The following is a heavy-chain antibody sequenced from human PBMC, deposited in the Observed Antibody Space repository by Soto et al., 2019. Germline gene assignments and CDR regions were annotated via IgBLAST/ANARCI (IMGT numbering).Heavy chain of an antibody. Sequence: GGSLRLSCAASGFTFSSYGMHWVRQAPGKGLEWVAVISYDGSNKYYADSVKGRFTISRDNSKNTLYLQMNSLRAEDTAVYYCARNTYYYDSSGYDYDYYYYGMDVWGQGTTVTVSS. CDR3: ARNTYYYDSSGYDYDYYYYGMDV. V-gene: IGHV3-30*03. D-gene: IGHD3-22*01. CDR1: GFTFSSYG. CDR2: ISYDGSNK. J-gene: IGHJ6*02.